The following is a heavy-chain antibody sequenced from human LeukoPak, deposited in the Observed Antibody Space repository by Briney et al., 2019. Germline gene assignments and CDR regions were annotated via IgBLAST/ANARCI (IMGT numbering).Heavy chain of an antibody. CDR1: GYSFKYW. Sequence: GESLKISCKGSGYSFKYWIGWVRQMPGKGLEWMGIIYSGDSQTKYSPSFQGRVTISIDNSITTAYLQWSSLEASDTAMYYCARVPAASKDLDYWGQGTLVTVSS. J-gene: IGHJ4*02. CDR3: ARVPAASKDLDY. V-gene: IGHV5-51*01. D-gene: IGHD2-2*01. CDR2: IYSGDSQT.